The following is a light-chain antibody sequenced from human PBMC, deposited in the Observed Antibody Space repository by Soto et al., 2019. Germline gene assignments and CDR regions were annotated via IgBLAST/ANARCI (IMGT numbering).Light chain of an antibody. Sequence: MSHQSPCTLSSSPGERATLSCRASQSATSSYLAWYQQKPGQAPRLLIYSASSRATGVPDRFSGSGSATDFTLTISRVEPEDFAVYYCQQYGSSRNTVGQGTKV. J-gene: IGKJ2*01. CDR3: QQYGSSRNT. CDR2: SAS. V-gene: IGKV3-20*01. CDR1: QSATSSY.